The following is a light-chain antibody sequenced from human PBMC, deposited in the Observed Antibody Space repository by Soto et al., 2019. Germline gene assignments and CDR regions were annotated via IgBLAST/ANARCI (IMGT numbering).Light chain of an antibody. Sequence: EIVLTQSPGTLSLSPGERATLSCRASHSVSSSYFAWDQQKPGQAPMLLFYGSSSRAPGIPDRFSGSGSGTDFTLTISRLEPEDFAVYYCQQYGSSPPYTFGPGTKVDIK. V-gene: IGKV3-20*01. CDR3: QQYGSSPPYT. J-gene: IGKJ3*01. CDR1: HSVSSSY. CDR2: GSS.